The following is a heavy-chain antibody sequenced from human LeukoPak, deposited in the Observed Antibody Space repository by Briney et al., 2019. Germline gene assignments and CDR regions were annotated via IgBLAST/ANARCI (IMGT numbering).Heavy chain of an antibody. D-gene: IGHD6-19*01. CDR2: IYTRGST. Sequence: SETLSLTCTVSGRSINSSSYYWRSIRQPPGKVLVRLGSIYTRGSTYYNPSLKSRVTISVDTSKNQFSLKLSFGTAADTAVYYCARLLAGAVAPWGQGTLCTVSS. J-gene: IGHJ5*02. CDR3: ARLLAGAVAP. CDR1: GRSINSSSYY. V-gene: IGHV4-39*07.